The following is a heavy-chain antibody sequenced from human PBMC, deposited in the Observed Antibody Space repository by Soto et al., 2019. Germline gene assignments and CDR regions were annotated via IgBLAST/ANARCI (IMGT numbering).Heavy chain of an antibody. CDR3: ARDDYGMDV. CDR1: GFNFSSHW. Sequence: RRLSCAASGFNFSSHWMHWVRQAPGKGLAWVSRINSDGSTTSHADSVKGRFTISRDNAKNTLQLQMNSLRAEDTAVYYCARDDYGMDVWGQGTTVTV. J-gene: IGHJ6*02. V-gene: IGHV3-74*01. CDR2: INSDGSTT.